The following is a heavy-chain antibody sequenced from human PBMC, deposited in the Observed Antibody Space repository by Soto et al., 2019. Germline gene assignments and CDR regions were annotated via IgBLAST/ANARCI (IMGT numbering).Heavy chain of an antibody. CDR1: GFTFSIYA. CDR3: AGMVRGVYDAFDI. CDR2: ISGSGGTT. D-gene: IGHD3-10*01. V-gene: IGHV3-23*01. J-gene: IGHJ3*02. Sequence: GGSLRLSCAASGFTFSIYAMSWVRQTPGKGLEWVSAISGSGGTTYYADSVKGRFTISRDNSKTTLYLQMNSLRAEDTAVYYCAGMVRGVYDAFDIWGQGTMVTVSS.